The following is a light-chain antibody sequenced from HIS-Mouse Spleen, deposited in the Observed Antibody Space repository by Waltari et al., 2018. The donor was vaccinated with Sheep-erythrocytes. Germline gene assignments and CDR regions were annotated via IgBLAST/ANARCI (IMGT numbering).Light chain of an antibody. CDR2: QDR. J-gene: IGLJ3*02. V-gene: IGLV3-1*01. Sequence: SYELTQPPSVSVSPGQTASITCSGDTLGDKYACWYQQKPGQSPVLVIYQDRKRPSGIPERFSGSNSGNTASLTISGLQAEDEADYYCCSYAGSSTWVFGGGTKLTVL. CDR3: CSYAGSSTWV. CDR1: TLGDKY.